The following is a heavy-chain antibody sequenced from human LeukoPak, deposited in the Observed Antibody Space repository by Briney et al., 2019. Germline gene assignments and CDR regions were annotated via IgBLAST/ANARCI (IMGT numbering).Heavy chain of an antibody. CDR1: GYSFTNYW. D-gene: IGHD7-27*01. V-gene: IGHV5-51*01. Sequence: GESLEISCKGSGYSFTNYWIGWVRQMPGKGLEWMGIIHPDDPDIRYSPSFQGQVTISADKSNSTANLQWSSLRASDTAMYYCAIVKTGDYYYFDYWGQGTLVTVSS. J-gene: IGHJ4*02. CDR3: AIVKTGDYYYFDY. CDR2: IHPDDPDI.